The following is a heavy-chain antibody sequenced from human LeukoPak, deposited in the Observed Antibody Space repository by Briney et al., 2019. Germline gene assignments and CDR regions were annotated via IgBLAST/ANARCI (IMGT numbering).Heavy chain of an antibody. Sequence: SETLSLTCTVSGGSISSSSYYWGWIRQPPGKGLEWIGEINHSGSTNYNPSLKSRVTISVDTSKNQFSLKLSSVTAADTAVYYCARVNARSLAARRGYYYYYYMDVWGKGTTVTVSS. CDR3: ARVNARSLAARRGYYYYYYMDV. CDR1: GGSISSSSYY. J-gene: IGHJ6*03. D-gene: IGHD6-6*01. CDR2: INHSGST. V-gene: IGHV4-39*07.